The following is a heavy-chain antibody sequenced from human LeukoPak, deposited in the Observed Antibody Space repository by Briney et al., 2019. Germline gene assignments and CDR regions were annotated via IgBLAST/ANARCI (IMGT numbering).Heavy chain of an antibody. CDR1: GGXMTSHY. CDR2: VFYSGDT. Sequence: SETLSLTCSVSGGXMTSHYWSWIRQPPGKGLEWIAYVFYSGDTNYNPSLKSRVTISVDTSKNQFSLKLGSVTAADTAVYFCARQPYMLGAYYFDFWSQGTLVTVSS. V-gene: IGHV4-59*08. D-gene: IGHD1-26*01. CDR3: ARQPYMLGAYYFDF. J-gene: IGHJ4*02.